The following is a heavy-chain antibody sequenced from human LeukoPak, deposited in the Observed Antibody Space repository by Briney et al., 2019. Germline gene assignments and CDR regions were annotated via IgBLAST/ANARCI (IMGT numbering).Heavy chain of an antibody. CDR2: ISDSGST. V-gene: IGHV4-59*01. CDR1: GGSITSYY. Sequence: PSETLSLTCTVSGGSITSYYWSWLRQPPGKGLDWIAFISDSGSTYYNPSLKSRVTISLNTSKKQFSLKLTSVTAADTAVYYCERDFGPSRGFDYWGQGTLVTVSP. J-gene: IGHJ4*02. CDR3: ERDFGPSRGFDY. D-gene: IGHD3-10*01.